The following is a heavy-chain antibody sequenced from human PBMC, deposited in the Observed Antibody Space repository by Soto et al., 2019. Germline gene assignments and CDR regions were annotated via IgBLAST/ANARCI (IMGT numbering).Heavy chain of an antibody. J-gene: IGHJ4*02. Sequence: ASVKVSCKASGFSFTGYYIHWLRQAPGQGLEWMGWINAHSGGTEYAQKFQGRVTLTRDTSIRTVYMSLTGLKSDDTAVYFCARDLAKGGGSAGFDYWGQGTLVTVS. D-gene: IGHD2-15*01. V-gene: IGHV1-2*02. CDR3: ARDLAKGGGSAGFDY. CDR1: GFSFTGYY. CDR2: INAHSGGT.